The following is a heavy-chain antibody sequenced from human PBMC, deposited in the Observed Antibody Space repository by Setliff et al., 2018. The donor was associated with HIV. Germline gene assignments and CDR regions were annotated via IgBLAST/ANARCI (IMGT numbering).Heavy chain of an antibody. Sequence: ASVKVSCKPPGHTFTNYDIHWMRRAPGQGLEWMGWMNPNSGVSGYALKFHDRVTMTRDTSITTLYMELSSLTSEDTAVYYCARGKGVGGVIITGGLDVWGQGTTVT. CDR2: MNPNSGVS. CDR1: GHTFTNYD. D-gene: IGHD3-10*01. CDR3: ARGKGVGGVIITGGLDV. V-gene: IGHV1-8*01. J-gene: IGHJ6*02.